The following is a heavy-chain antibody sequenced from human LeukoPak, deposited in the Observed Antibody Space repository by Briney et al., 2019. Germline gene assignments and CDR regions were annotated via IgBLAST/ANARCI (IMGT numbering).Heavy chain of an antibody. D-gene: IGHD2-2*02. V-gene: IGHV4-31*03. Sequence: PSETLSLTCTVSGGSISCGGDYWSWSRQHPGKVLEWSGYIYYSGGTYYNPSLKSRVSISVDTSKNQFSLKLSSVTAAATAVYYCARTVAPDIVVVPAAIPHYYYYGMDVWGQGTTVTVSS. CDR1: GGSISCGGDY. CDR2: IYYSGGT. J-gene: IGHJ6*02. CDR3: ARTVAPDIVVVPAAIPHYYYYGMDV.